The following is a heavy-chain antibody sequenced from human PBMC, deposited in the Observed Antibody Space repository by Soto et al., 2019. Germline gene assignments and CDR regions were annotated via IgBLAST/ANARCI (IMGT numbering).Heavy chain of an antibody. CDR2: INHSGST. CDR3: AAGVAANFDY. CDR1: GGSFSGYY. Sequence: SETLSLTCAVYGGSFSGYYWSWIRQPPGKGLEWIGEINHSGSTNYNPSLKSRVTISVDTSKNQFSLKLSSVTAADTAVYYCAAGVAANFDYWGQGTLVTVSS. V-gene: IGHV4-34*01. J-gene: IGHJ4*02. D-gene: IGHD6-19*01.